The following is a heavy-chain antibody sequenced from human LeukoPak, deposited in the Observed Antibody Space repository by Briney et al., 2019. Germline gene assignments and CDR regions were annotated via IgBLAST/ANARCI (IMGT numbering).Heavy chain of an antibody. CDR3: ARAGRYYYDSSGYYY. CDR1: GGSFSGYY. CDR2: INHSGST. J-gene: IGHJ4*02. V-gene: IGHV4-34*01. D-gene: IGHD3-22*01. Sequence: NPSETLSLTCAVYGGSFSGYYWSWIRQPPGKGLEWIGEINHSGSTNYNPSLKSRVTISVDTSKNQFSLKLSSVTAADTAVYYCARAGRYYYDSSGYYYWGQGTLVTVSS.